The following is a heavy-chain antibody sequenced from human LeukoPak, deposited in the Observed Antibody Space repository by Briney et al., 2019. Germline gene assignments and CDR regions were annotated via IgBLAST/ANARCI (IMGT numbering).Heavy chain of an antibody. V-gene: IGHV3-23*01. CDR2: ISGSGGST. CDR3: AKDLSGYDCFDY. Sequence: GRSLRLSCAASGFTFSSYAMGWVRQAPGKGLEWVSAISGSGGSTYYADSVKGRFTISKDNSKNTLYLQMNSLRAEHTAVYYCAKDLSGYDCFDYWGQGTPVTVSS. CDR1: GFTFSSYA. D-gene: IGHD5-12*01. J-gene: IGHJ4*02.